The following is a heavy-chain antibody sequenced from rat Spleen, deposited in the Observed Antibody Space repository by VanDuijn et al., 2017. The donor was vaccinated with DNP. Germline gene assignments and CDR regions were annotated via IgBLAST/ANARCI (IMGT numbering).Heavy chain of an antibody. D-gene: IGHD1-4*01. CDR3: ARSRLPGYYPFAC. CDR1: GFTFSNYY. J-gene: IGHJ3*01. V-gene: IGHV5S23*01. CDR2: ITNSGGGT. Sequence: EVQLVESGGGLVQPGGSLKLSCSASGFTFSNYYMAWVRQAPTKGLEWVASITNSGGGTYYRDSVKGRLTISRDDAKSSLYLQMNSLKSEDTATYYCARSRLPGYYPFACWGQGTLVTVSS.